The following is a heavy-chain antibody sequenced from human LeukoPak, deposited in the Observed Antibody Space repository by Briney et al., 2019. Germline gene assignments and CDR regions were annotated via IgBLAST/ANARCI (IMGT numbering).Heavy chain of an antibody. D-gene: IGHD5-12*01. Sequence: GGSLRLSCAASGFTFSNYAMTWVRQAQGKGLQWVSAITGSGGSTYYADSVKGRFAISRDNSKNTLYLQMNSLRTEDTAVYYCATLMRGPTGYSGYGGEDYWGQGTLVTVSS. V-gene: IGHV3-23*01. CDR3: ATLMRGPTGYSGYGGEDY. J-gene: IGHJ4*02. CDR2: ITGSGGST. CDR1: GFTFSNYA.